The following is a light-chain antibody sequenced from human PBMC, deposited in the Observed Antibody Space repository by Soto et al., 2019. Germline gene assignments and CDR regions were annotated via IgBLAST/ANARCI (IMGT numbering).Light chain of an antibody. Sequence: EIVLTQSPGTLSLSPGERATLSCRASQSVSSSYLAWYQQKAGQAPRLLIYGASSRATGIPDRFSGSGFGTDFTLTISRLEPEDFAVYYCQQYGSSPRTFGGGTKVDIK. CDR2: GAS. J-gene: IGKJ4*01. V-gene: IGKV3-20*01. CDR1: QSVSSSY. CDR3: QQYGSSPRT.